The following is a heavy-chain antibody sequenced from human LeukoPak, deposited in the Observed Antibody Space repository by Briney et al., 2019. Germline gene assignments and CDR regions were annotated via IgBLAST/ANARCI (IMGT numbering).Heavy chain of an antibody. D-gene: IGHD3-10*01. CDR3: ARGGLYGSGAPGGY. CDR2: ISAHDGTR. CDR1: GYTFINYG. V-gene: IGHV1-18*01. J-gene: IGHJ4*02. Sequence: GASVKVSCKASGYTFINYGITWVRQAPGQGLEWMGWISAHDGTRNYALKHEDRVTMTTDTSTSTAYMELRGLRSDDTAVYYCARGGLYGSGAPGGYWGQGTLVTVSS.